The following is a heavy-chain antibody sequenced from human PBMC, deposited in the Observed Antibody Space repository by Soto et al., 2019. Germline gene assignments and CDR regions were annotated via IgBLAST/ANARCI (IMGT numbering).Heavy chain of an antibody. J-gene: IGHJ4*02. V-gene: IGHV4-61*08. D-gene: IGHD3-16*01. CDR2: IYYSGST. CDR1: GFSLSTSGVS. CDR3: ARFSAAGGQYYFDY. Sequence: KESGPTLVTPTQPLTLTCTFSGFSLSTSGVSVGWIRQPPGKGLEWIGYIYYSGSTNYNPSLKSRVTISLDTYKNKFSLNLSSLTPADTAVYYCARFSAAGGQYYFDYWGQGTLFTVSS.